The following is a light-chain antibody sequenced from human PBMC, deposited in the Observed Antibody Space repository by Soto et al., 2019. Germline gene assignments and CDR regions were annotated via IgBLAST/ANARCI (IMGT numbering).Light chain of an antibody. CDR2: DST. CDR1: QSIHTS. J-gene: IGKJ5*01. Sequence: VLTQSPATLSLSPGERATLSCRASQSIHTSLAWYQQKPGQPPRLVVYDSTLRANGVPDRFGGSRSGTEFTLTINNLEPEDFAVYYCQQRNVGTPITFGQGTRLEIK. CDR3: QQRNVGTPIT. V-gene: IGKV3-11*01.